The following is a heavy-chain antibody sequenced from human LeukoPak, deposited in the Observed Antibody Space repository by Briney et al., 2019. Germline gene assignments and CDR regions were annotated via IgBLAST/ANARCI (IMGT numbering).Heavy chain of an antibody. CDR1: GFTFSSYG. J-gene: IGHJ4*02. D-gene: IGHD6-13*01. V-gene: IGHV3-33*01. CDR2: IWYDGSNK. CDR3: GRGRGKGSWYFPY. Sequence: GRSLRLSCAASGFTFSSYGMHWVRQAPGKGLEWVAVIWYDGSNKYYADSVKGRFTISRDNSKNTLYLQMNSLRAEDTAVYYCGRGRGKGSWYFPYWGQGTLVTASS.